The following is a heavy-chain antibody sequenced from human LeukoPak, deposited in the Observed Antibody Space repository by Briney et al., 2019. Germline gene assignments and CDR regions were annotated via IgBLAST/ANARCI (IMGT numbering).Heavy chain of an antibody. Sequence: SETLSLTCTVSSGSISSYFWSWIRQPPGKGLEWIGYIYYSGSTNYNPSLKSRVTISVDTSNNQFSLTLSSVTAADTAVYYCAREAYCGGDCYSGFDSWGQGTLVTVSS. V-gene: IGHV4-59*01. D-gene: IGHD2-21*02. CDR3: AREAYCGGDCYSGFDS. J-gene: IGHJ4*02. CDR1: SGSISSYF. CDR2: IYYSGST.